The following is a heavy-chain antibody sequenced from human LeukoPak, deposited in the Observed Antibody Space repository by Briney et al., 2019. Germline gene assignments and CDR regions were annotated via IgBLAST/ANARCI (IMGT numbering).Heavy chain of an antibody. D-gene: IGHD5-12*01. Sequence: PSETLSLTCTVSGGSISSYYWSWIRQPPGKGLEWIGYIYYSGRTKYNPSLKSRVTISVDTSKNQFSLKLSSVTAADTAVYYCARHTDYLGYFQHWGQGTLVTVSS. CDR1: GGSISSYY. CDR2: IYYSGRT. J-gene: IGHJ1*01. V-gene: IGHV4-59*08. CDR3: ARHTDYLGYFQH.